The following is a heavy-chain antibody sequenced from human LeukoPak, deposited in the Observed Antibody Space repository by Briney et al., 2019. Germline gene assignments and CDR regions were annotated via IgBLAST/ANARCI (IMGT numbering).Heavy chain of an antibody. D-gene: IGHD3-10*01. J-gene: IGHJ6*03. V-gene: IGHV3-23*01. CDR2: ISGSGGAT. Sequence: GGSLRLSCAASGFTFSSHAMRWVRQAPGKGLEWVSGISGSGGATYYADSVKGRFTISRENSKNTLYLQMNSLRTEDTAVYYCARVLSGRGSLYSYYYYMDVWGKGATVTISS. CDR3: ARVLSGRGSLYSYYYYMDV. CDR1: GFTFSSHA.